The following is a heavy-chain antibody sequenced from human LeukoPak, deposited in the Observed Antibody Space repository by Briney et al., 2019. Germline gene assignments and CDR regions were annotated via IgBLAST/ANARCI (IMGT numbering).Heavy chain of an antibody. CDR2: ISTSSSYI. CDR1: GFTFDDYA. J-gene: IGHJ4*02. V-gene: IGHV3-21*01. Sequence: KPGRSLRLSCAASGFTFDDYAMHWVRQAPGKGLEWVSLISTSSSYIYYADSVKGRFTISRDNAKNSLYLQMNSLRVEDTAVYYCARAQWLAVGYYFDYWGQGTLVTVSS. D-gene: IGHD6-19*01. CDR3: ARAQWLAVGYYFDY.